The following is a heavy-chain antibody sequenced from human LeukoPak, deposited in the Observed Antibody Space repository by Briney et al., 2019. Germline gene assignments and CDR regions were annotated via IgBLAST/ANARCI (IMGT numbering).Heavy chain of an antibody. D-gene: IGHD3-3*01. Sequence: GGSLRLSCAASGFTFSSYGMTWVRQAPGKGLEWVSGVSGSGSSTKHADSVKGQFTISRDNSKNTLSLQMNSLRVEDTAVYYCAKIGRKYDFWTGFYEEEVDYMDVWGKGTTVTVSS. V-gene: IGHV3-23*01. CDR2: VSGSGSST. J-gene: IGHJ6*03. CDR3: AKIGRKYDFWTGFYEEEVDYMDV. CDR1: GFTFSSYG.